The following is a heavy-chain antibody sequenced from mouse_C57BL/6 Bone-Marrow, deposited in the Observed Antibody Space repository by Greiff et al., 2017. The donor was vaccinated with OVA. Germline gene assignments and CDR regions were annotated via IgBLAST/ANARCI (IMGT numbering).Heavy chain of an antibody. J-gene: IGHJ2*01. CDR2: INPSNGGT. D-gene: IGHD1-1*01. V-gene: IGHV1-53*01. CDR3: ARTLYYGSYYFDY. CDR1: CYTFTSYW. Sequence: VQLQQPGTDLVKPGASVKLSCKASCYTFTSYWMHWVKQRPGPGLAWIGNINPSNGGTNYNEKFKSKATLTVDKSSSTAYMQLSSLTSEDSAVYYCARTLYYGSYYFDYWGQGTTLTVSS.